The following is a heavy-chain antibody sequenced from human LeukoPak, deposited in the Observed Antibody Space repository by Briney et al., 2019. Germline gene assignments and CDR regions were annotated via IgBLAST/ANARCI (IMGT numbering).Heavy chain of an antibody. CDR3: AREGYCSGGSCYQYYFDY. V-gene: IGHV3-66*01. D-gene: IGHD2-15*01. CDR1: GFTVSSNY. Sequence: GGSLRLSCAASGFTVSSNYMSWVRQAPGKGLEWVSVIYSGGSTYYADSVKGRFTISGDNSKNTLYLQMNSLRAEDTAVYYCAREGYCSGGSCYQYYFDYWGQGTLVTVSS. J-gene: IGHJ4*02. CDR2: IYSGGST.